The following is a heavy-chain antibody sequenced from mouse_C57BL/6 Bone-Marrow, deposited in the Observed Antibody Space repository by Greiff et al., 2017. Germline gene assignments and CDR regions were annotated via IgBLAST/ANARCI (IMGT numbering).Heavy chain of an antibody. J-gene: IGHJ3*01. Sequence: VQLQESGAELVRPGASVKLSCKASGYTFTSYGISWVKQRTGQGLEWIGEIYPRSGNTYYNEKFKGKATLTADKSSSTAYMELRSLTSEDSAVYFCALLAWFAYWGQGTLVTVSA. CDR1: GYTFTSYG. CDR3: ALLAWFAY. CDR2: IYPRSGNT. D-gene: IGHD1-1*01. V-gene: IGHV1-81*01.